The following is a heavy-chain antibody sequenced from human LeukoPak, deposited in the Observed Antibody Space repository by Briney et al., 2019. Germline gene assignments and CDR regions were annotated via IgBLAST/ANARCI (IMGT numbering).Heavy chain of an antibody. D-gene: IGHD3-22*01. J-gene: IGHJ4*02. CDR3: ARVGVYYDSSGYPDY. CDR2: IIPILGIA. V-gene: IGHV1-69*04. Sequence: SVKVSCKASGGTFSSYAISWVRQAPGQGLEWMGRIIPILGIANYAQKFQGRDTITADKSTSTAYMELSSLRSEDTAVYYCARVGVYYDSSGYPDYWGQGTLVTVSS. CDR1: GGTFSSYA.